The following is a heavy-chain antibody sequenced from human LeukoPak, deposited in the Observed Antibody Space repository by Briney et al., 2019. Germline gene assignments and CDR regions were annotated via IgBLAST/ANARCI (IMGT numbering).Heavy chain of an antibody. CDR3: AREGRKRWLGVYIDI. Sequence: PSETLSLTCTVSGGSISSGGYYWSWIRQHPGKGLEWIGYIYYSGSTYYNPSLKSRVTISVDTSKNQFSLKLSSVTAADTAVYYCAREGRKRWLGVYIDIWGQGTMVTVSS. V-gene: IGHV4-31*03. D-gene: IGHD5-24*01. J-gene: IGHJ3*02. CDR2: IYYSGST. CDR1: GGSISSGGYY.